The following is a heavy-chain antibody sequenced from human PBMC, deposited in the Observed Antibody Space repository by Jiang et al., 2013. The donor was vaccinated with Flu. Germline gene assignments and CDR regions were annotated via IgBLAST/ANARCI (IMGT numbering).Heavy chain of an antibody. V-gene: IGHV1-69*01. CDR1: TFSSYA. D-gene: IGHD4-23*01. Sequence: TFSSYAISWVRQAPGQGLEWMGGIIPIFGTANYAQKFQGRVTITADESTSTAYMELSSLRSEDTAVYYCATAQTTGGNRNWYFDLWGRGTLVTVSS. J-gene: IGHJ2*01. CDR2: IIPIFGTA. CDR3: ATAQTTGGNRNWYFDL.